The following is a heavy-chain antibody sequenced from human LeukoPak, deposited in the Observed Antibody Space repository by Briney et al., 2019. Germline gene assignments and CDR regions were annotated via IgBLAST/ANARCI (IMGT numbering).Heavy chain of an antibody. Sequence: PSETLSLTCTVSGGSLSSYYWSWIRQPPGKGLEWIGYIYYSGSTTYNPSLRSRVTISVDTSKNQFSLRLSSVTAADTAVYYCARVRSGDYNYYGMDVWGQGTTVTVSS. D-gene: IGHD2-15*01. CDR1: GGSLSSYY. CDR2: IYYSGST. CDR3: ARVRSGDYNYYGMDV. J-gene: IGHJ6*02. V-gene: IGHV4-59*01.